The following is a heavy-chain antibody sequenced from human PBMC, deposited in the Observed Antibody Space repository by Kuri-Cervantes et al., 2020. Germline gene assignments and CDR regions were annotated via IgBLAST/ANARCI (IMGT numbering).Heavy chain of an antibody. J-gene: IGHJ4*02. D-gene: IGHD3-10*01. CDR1: GGSISSGGHY. CDR2: IYTSGST. Sequence: LRLSCTVSGGSISSGGHYWSWIRQPAGKGLEWIGRIYTSGSTNYNPSLKSRVTISVDTSKNQFSLKLSSVTAADTAVYYCARGITMVRGRPPRFDYWGQGTLVTVSS. V-gene: IGHV4-61*02. CDR3: ARGITMVRGRPPRFDY.